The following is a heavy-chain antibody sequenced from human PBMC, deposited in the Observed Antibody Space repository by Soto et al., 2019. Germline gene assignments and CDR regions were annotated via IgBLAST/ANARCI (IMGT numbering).Heavy chain of an antibody. J-gene: IGHJ6*02. D-gene: IGHD3-22*01. CDR1: GGSFSGYY. CDR3: ARVGYYDSSGYLGYYYYYGMDV. V-gene: IGHV4-34*01. Sequence: LSLTCAVYGGSFSGYYWSWIRQPPGKGLEWIGEINHSGSTNYNPSLKSRVTISVDTSKNQFSLKLSSVTAADTAVYYCARVGYYDSSGYLGYYYYYGMDVWGQGTTVTVSS. CDR2: INHSGST.